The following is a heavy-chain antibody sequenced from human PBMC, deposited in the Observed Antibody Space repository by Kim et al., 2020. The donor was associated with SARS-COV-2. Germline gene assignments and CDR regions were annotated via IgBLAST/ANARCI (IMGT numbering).Heavy chain of an antibody. D-gene: IGHD2-21*02. J-gene: IGHJ3*02. CDR2: IYYSGST. V-gene: IGHV4-30-4*01. Sequence: SETLCLTCTVSGGSISSGDYYWSWIRQPPGKGLEWIGYIYYSGSTYYNPSLKSRVTISVDTSKNQFSLKLSSVTAADTAVYYCARARVGHIVVVTAVDAFDIWGQGTMVTVSS. CDR1: GGSISSGDYY. CDR3: ARARVGHIVVVTAVDAFDI.